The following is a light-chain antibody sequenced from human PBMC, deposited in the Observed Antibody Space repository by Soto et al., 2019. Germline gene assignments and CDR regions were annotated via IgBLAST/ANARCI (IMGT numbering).Light chain of an antibody. V-gene: IGLV2-14*01. CDR2: GHN. CDR3: ASWDDSLNAPV. J-gene: IGLJ2*01. CDR1: SSDVGGYNY. Sequence: QSALTQPASVSGSPGQSITISCTGTSSDVGGYNYVSWYQQHPGKAPKLLIYGHNQRPSGVPERFSGSKSGTSASLAISGLQSEDEADYYCASWDDSLNAPVFGGGTKVTVL.